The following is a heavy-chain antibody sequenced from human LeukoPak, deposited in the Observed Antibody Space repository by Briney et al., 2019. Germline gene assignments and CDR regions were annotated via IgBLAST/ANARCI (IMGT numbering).Heavy chain of an antibody. Sequence: SQTLSLTCTVSGGSISSGGYYWSWIRQHPGKGLEWIGYIYYSGSTYYNPSLKSRVTISVDTSKNQFSLKLSSVTAADTAVYYCAFLVGDPDTAMVPFDYWGQGTLVTVSS. CDR1: GGSISSGGYY. CDR2: IYYSGST. V-gene: IGHV4-31*03. CDR3: AFLVGDPDTAMVPFDY. D-gene: IGHD5-18*01. J-gene: IGHJ4*02.